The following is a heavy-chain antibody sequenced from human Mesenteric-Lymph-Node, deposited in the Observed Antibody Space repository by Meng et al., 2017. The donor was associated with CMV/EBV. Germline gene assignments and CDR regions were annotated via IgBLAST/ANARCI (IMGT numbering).Heavy chain of an antibody. CDR3: VRAGPYQPPDY. CDR1: GFTFSSYE. CDR2: ISSSGRTI. V-gene: IGHV3-48*03. J-gene: IGHJ4*02. Sequence: GGSLRLSCAASGFTFSSYEMNWVRQAPGKGLEWVSYISSSGRTIYYADSVKGRFTISRDNAKNSLYLQMNSLRAEDTAVYYCVRAGPYQPPDYWGQGTLVTVSS. D-gene: IGHD2-2*01.